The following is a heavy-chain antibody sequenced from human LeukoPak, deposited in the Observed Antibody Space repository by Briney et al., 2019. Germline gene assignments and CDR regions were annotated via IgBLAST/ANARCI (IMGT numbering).Heavy chain of an antibody. V-gene: IGHV1-2*02. D-gene: IGHD2-8*01. CDR2: INPNSGGT. J-gene: IGHJ4*02. Sequence: ASVKVSCKASGYTFTGYYMHWGRQAPGQGLEWMGWINPNSGGTNYAQKFQGRVTMTRDTSISTAYMELSRLSSDDTAVYYCVIRMVYAWFDYWGQGTLVTVSS. CDR3: VIRMVYAWFDY. CDR1: GYTFTGYY.